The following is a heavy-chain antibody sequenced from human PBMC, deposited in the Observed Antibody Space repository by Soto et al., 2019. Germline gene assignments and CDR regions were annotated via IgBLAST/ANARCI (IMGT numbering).Heavy chain of an antibody. CDR3: ARVSGSGSYYSTPFDY. Sequence: QVQLVESGGGVVQPGRSLRLSSAASGFTFSSHGIHWVRQAPGKGLEWVAVIYYDGSNKYYADSVKGRFTISRDNSKNTLYLQINSLRAEDTAVYYCARVSGSGSYYSTPFDYWGQGTLVTVSS. V-gene: IGHV3-33*01. CDR1: GFTFSSHG. D-gene: IGHD3-10*01. CDR2: IYYDGSNK. J-gene: IGHJ4*02.